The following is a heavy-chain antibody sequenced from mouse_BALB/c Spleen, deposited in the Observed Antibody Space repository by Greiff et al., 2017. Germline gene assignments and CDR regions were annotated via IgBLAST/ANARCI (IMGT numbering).Heavy chain of an antibody. V-gene: IGHV5-17*02. CDR1: GFTFSSFG. J-gene: IGHJ4*01. CDR2: ISSGSSTI. CDR3: ARWGYYGEYYYAMDD. D-gene: IGHD1-2*01. Sequence: EVQLVESGGGLVQPGGSRKLSCAASGFTFSSFGMHWVRQAPEKGLEWVAYISSGSSTIYYADTVKGRFTISRDNPKNTLFLQMTSLRSEDTAMYYCARWGYYGEYYYAMDDWGQGTSVTVSS.